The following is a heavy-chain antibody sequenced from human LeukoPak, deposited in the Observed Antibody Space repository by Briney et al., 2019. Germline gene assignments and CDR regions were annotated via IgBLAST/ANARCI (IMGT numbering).Heavy chain of an antibody. CDR1: GFTFSSYW. CDR2: INSDGCST. Sequence: GGSLRLSCAASGFTFSSYWMHWVRQAPGKGLVWVSRINSDGCSTSYADSVKGRFTISRDNAKNTLYLQMNSLRAEDTAVYYCAREKGNYDFWSGYRAYYYYGMDVWGQGTTVTVSS. D-gene: IGHD3-3*01. J-gene: IGHJ6*02. CDR3: AREKGNYDFWSGYRAYYYYGMDV. V-gene: IGHV3-74*01.